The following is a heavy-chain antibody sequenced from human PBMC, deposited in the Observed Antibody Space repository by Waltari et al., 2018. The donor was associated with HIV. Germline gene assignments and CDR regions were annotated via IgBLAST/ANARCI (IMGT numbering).Heavy chain of an antibody. CDR2: IKQDGSEK. CDR1: GFPFRSYW. CDR3: ARETSDPQLNAFDI. Sequence: EVQLVESGGGLVQPGGSLRLSCSASGFPFRSYWMRWGRQAPGKGLEWVANIKQDGSEKYYVDSVKGRFTISRDNAKNSLYLQMNSLRAEDTAVYYCARETSDPQLNAFDIWGQGTMVTVSS. V-gene: IGHV3-7*01. D-gene: IGHD3-10*01. J-gene: IGHJ3*02.